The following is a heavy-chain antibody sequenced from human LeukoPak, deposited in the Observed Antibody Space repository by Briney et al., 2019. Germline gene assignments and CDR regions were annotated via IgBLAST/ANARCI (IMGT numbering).Heavy chain of an antibody. V-gene: IGHV1-46*01. CDR1: GYTFTSYY. D-gene: IGHD3-3*01. J-gene: IGHJ5*02. CDR3: ARSPLYDFWSRSRFDP. CDR2: INPSGGST. Sequence: ASVNVSCKASGYTFTSYYMHWVRQAPGQGLEWMGIINPSGGSTSYAQKFQGRVTMTRDTSTSTVYMELSSLRSEDTAVYYCARSPLYDFWSRSRFDPWGQGTLVTVSS.